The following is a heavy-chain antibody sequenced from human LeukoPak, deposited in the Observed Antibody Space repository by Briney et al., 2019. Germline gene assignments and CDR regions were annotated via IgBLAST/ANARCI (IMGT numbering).Heavy chain of an antibody. CDR3: ARHKDGGSWPLDY. CDR2: IGTDEART. CDR1: GLTFSRYA. D-gene: IGHD1-26*01. V-gene: IGHV3-23*01. Sequence: PGGSLRLSCVASGLTFSRYAMNWVRQTPGKRLEWISLIGTDEARTHYADSVKGRFIISRDNSKNTLFLQMYSVRTEDTAVYYCARHKDGGSWPLDYWGPGTLVTVSS. J-gene: IGHJ4*02.